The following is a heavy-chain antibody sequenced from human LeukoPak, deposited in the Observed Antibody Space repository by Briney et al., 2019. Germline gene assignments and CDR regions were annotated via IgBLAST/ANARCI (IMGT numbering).Heavy chain of an antibody. CDR3: ASAYYGDYVWFDP. D-gene: IGHD4-17*01. CDR2: MSYSGST. J-gene: IGHJ5*02. V-gene: IGHV4-39*01. CDR1: GGSISSSIYY. Sequence: SETLSLTCTVSGGSISSSIYYWGWIRQPPGKGLEWIGSMSYSGSTYYNPSLKSRVAISVDTSKNQFSLKLSSVTAADTAVYYCASAYYGDYVWFDPWGQGTLVTVSS.